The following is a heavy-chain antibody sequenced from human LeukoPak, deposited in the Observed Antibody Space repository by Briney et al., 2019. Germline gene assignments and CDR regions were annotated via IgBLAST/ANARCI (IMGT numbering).Heavy chain of an antibody. Sequence: SETLSLTCTVSGGSISSHYWSWIRQPPGKGLEWIGYIYYSGSTNYNPSLKSRVTISVDTSKNRFSLKLSSVTAADTAVYYCARGLAAAGTLYYYYYYMDVWGKGTTVTVSS. CDR2: IYYSGST. V-gene: IGHV4-59*11. CDR1: GGSISSHY. D-gene: IGHD6-13*01. J-gene: IGHJ6*03. CDR3: ARGLAAAGTLYYYYYYMDV.